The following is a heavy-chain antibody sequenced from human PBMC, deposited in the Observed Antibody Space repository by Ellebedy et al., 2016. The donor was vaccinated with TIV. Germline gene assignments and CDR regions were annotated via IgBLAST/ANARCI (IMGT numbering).Heavy chain of an antibody. Sequence: GESLKISCAASGFSFRSYWMSWVRQAPGKGLEWVANIYQDGSDQYYVDSVKGRFTISRDNANKSLFLQMNCLRVEDTAVYYCARRGSYGDYAVQVNSWFDTWGQGTLVTVSS. CDR1: GFSFRSYW. D-gene: IGHD4-17*01. V-gene: IGHV3-7*01. CDR3: ARRGSYGDYAVQVNSWFDT. J-gene: IGHJ5*02. CDR2: IYQDGSDQ.